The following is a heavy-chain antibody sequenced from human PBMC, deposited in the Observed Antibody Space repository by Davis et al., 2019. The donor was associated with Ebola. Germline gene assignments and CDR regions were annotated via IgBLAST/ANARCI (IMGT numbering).Heavy chain of an antibody. CDR1: GGPISSYY. CDR2: IYYSGST. V-gene: IGHV4-59*12. J-gene: IGHJ5*02. D-gene: IGHD3-22*01. Sequence: SETLSLTCTVSGGPISSYYWSWIRQPPGKGLEWIGCIYYSGSTYYNPSLKSRVTISVDRSKNQFSLKLSSVTAADTAVYYCARVITMIEAGWFDPWGQGTLVTVSS. CDR3: ARVITMIEAGWFDP.